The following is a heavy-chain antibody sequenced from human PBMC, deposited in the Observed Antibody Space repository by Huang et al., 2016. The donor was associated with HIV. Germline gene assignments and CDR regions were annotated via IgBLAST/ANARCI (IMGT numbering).Heavy chain of an antibody. V-gene: IGHV1-18*01. J-gene: IGHJ4*02. D-gene: IGHD6-19*01. CDR3: ARDRGAVAGTSPGY. Sequence: QVQLVQYGAEVKKPGASVKVSCKASGYTFTSYGISWVRQAPGQGLEWMGWSSAYNGHTNYAQKLQGRVTMTTETATSTAYMELRSLRSDDTAVDYGARDRGAVAGTSPGYWDQGTLVTVSS. CDR2: SSAYNGHT. CDR1: GYTFTSYG.